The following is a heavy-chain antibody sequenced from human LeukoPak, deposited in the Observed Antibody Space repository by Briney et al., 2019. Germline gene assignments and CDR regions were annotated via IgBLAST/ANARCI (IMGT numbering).Heavy chain of an antibody. CDR2: INHSGST. D-gene: IGHD2-15*01. CDR1: GGSFSGYY. CDR3: ARAHTGYCSGGSCSIFDY. Sequence: SETLSLTCAVYGGSFSGYYWSWIRQPPGEGLEWIGEINHSGSTNYNPSLKSRVTISVDTSKNQFSLKLSSVTAADTAVYYCARAHTGYCSGGSCSIFDYWGQGTLVTVSS. V-gene: IGHV4-34*01. J-gene: IGHJ4*02.